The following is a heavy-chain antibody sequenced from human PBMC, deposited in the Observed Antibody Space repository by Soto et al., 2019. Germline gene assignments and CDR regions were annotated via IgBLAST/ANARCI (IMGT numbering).Heavy chain of an antibody. CDR2: ISGSGGST. J-gene: IGHJ5*02. V-gene: IGHV3-23*01. CDR1: GFTFSSHA. CDR3: AKVAANYGDYGSWFDP. Sequence: GGSLRLSCAASGFTFSSHAMSWVRQAPGKGLEWVSGISGSGGSTYYADSVKGRFTISRDNSKNTLYLQMNSLRAEDTAVYYCAKVAANYGDYGSWFDPWGQGTLVTVSS. D-gene: IGHD4-17*01.